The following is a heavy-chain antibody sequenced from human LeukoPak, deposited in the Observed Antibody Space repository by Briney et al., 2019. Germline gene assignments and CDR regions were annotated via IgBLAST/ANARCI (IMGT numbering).Heavy chain of an antibody. Sequence: ASVKVSCKASGYTFTGYYMHWVRQAPGQGLEWMGWINPNSGGTNYAQKFQGRVTMTRDTSISTAYMELSRLRSDDTAVYYCATVDLGYCTNGVCYDLDYWGQGTLVTVSS. CDR2: INPNSGGT. CDR3: ATVDLGYCTNGVCYDLDY. CDR1: GYTFTGYY. J-gene: IGHJ4*02. D-gene: IGHD2-8*01. V-gene: IGHV1-2*02.